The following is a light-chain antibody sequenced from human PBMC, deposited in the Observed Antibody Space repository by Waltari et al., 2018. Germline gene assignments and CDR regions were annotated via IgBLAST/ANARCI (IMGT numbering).Light chain of an antibody. Sequence: NSMLPPPHSASKSPRKTVTISCTASRRTTAGHYLQRHQQRPGSAPTTVIYEGSQRPPGVPSRCSGSIERSSNSSSLTISGLKTEDDADYYCQSYDSSNEGVFGGGTKLTVL. CDR2: EGS. CDR1: RRTTAGHY. J-gene: IGLJ2*01. V-gene: IGLV6-57*02. CDR3: QSYDSSNEGV.